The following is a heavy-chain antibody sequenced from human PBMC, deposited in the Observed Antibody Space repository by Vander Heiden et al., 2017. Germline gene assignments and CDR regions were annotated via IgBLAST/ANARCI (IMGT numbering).Heavy chain of an antibody. Sequence: EVQLLGYGGGLVQPGGSLRLSCAASGCTFSSYAMSWVRQAPGKGLEWVSAISGSGGSTYYADSVKGRFTISRDNSKNTLYLQMNSLRAEDTAVYYCAKCVVVTAFYYYYYGMDVWGQGTTVTVSS. CDR1: GCTFSSYA. D-gene: IGHD2-21*02. CDR2: ISGSGGST. CDR3: AKCVVVTAFYYYYYGMDV. V-gene: IGHV3-23*01. J-gene: IGHJ6*02.